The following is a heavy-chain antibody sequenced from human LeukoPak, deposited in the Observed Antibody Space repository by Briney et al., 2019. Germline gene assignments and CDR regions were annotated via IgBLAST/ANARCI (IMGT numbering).Heavy chain of an antibody. CDR1: GGTFSIYT. D-gene: IGHD4-23*01. J-gene: IGHJ6*02. V-gene: IGHV1-69*04. CDR2: IIPILGIA. Sequence: GSSVKVSCKASGGTFSIYTISWVRQAPGQGLEWMGGIIPILGIANYTQKFQGRVTITADKSTSTAYMELSSLRSEDTAVYYCARDPPAVVTPNYYYGMDVWGQGTTVTVSS. CDR3: ARDPPAVVTPNYYYGMDV.